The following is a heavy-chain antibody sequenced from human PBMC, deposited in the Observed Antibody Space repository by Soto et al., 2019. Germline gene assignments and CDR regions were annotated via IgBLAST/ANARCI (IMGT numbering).Heavy chain of an antibody. CDR2: ISSSSAYI. CDR3: ERALQRQLTDFDS. V-gene: IGHV3-21*01. CDR1: GLECVDFA. J-gene: IGHJ4*02. D-gene: IGHD6-13*01. Sequence: TVGLLRDWYGASGLECVDFAGHCIRKTPGKGLEWVSSISSSSAYIYYADSLKGRFSVSRDNAKNSLYLEMNSLRAEDMAVYYCERALQRQLTDFDSWGQGTLVTVSS.